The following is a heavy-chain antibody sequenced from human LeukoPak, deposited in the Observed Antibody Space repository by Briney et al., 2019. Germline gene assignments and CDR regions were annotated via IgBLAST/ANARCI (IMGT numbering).Heavy chain of an antibody. D-gene: IGHD2-15*01. CDR1: GYSISSGYY. Sequence: SETLSLTCAVSGYSISSGYYWGWIRQSPGKGLQWIGTIYHSGSTYYNPSLKRRLTISIETSKNQFSLKLSSVTAADTAVYYSARLTISGGRFFDCWGQGTLVTVSS. J-gene: IGHJ4*02. CDR2: IYHSGST. CDR3: ARLTISGGRFFDC. V-gene: IGHV4-38-2*01.